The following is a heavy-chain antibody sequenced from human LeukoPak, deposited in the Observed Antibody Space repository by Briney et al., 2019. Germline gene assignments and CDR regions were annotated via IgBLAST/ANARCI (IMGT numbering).Heavy chain of an antibody. CDR1: GSTFSTYG. D-gene: IGHD3-10*01. CDR3: ARGLFYGSGSPIDY. Sequence: QPGGSLRLSCAASGSTFSTYGMHWVRQAPGRGPEWVAVIWYVGSDKYYADSVKGRFTISRDNSKNTLYLQMNSLRAEDTAVYYCARGLFYGSGSPIDYWGQGTLVTVSS. CDR2: IWYVGSDK. J-gene: IGHJ4*02. V-gene: IGHV3-33*01.